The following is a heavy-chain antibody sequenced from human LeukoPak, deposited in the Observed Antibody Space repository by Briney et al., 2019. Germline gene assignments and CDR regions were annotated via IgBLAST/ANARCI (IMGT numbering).Heavy chain of an antibody. J-gene: IGHJ4*02. Sequence: PSETLSLTCTVSGGSISSSSYYWGWIRQPPGKGLEWIGSIYYSGSTYYNPSLKSRVTISVDTSKNQFSLKLSSVTAADTAVYYCARRDVWLRYYFYYWGQGTLVTVSS. CDR2: IYYSGST. V-gene: IGHV4-39*01. CDR3: ARRDVWLRYYFYY. D-gene: IGHD5-12*01. CDR1: GGSISSSSYY.